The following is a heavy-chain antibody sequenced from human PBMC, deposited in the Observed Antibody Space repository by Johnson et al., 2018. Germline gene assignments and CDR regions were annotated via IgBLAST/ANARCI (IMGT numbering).Heavy chain of an antibody. CDR3: AKDECDGSGSYYEGPTYYYYMDV. CDR2: IWYDGSNK. CDR1: GFTFSSYG. J-gene: IGHJ6*03. Sequence: QVQLVQSGGGLVQPGGSLRLSCAASGFTFSSYGMHCVRQAPGKGLEWVAVIWYDGSNKYYADSVKGRFTISRDNSKNTLYLQMNSLRAEDTAVYYCAKDECDGSGSYYEGPTYYYYMDVWGKGTTVTVSS. D-gene: IGHD3-10*01. V-gene: IGHV3-30*02.